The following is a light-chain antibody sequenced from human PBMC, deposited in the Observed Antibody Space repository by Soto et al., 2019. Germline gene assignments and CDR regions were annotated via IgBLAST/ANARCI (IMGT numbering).Light chain of an antibody. CDR2: DAS. CDR3: QQYGNSPLT. J-gene: IGKJ4*01. CDR1: QTVRNNC. Sequence: EIVWTQSPGTLSLSPGERATLSRRASQTVRNNCLAWYQQKAGQAPRLLIYDASSRATGIPDRFSGSGSGTDFTLTISRLEPEDFALYYCQQYGNSPLTVGGGTKGEIK. V-gene: IGKV3-20*01.